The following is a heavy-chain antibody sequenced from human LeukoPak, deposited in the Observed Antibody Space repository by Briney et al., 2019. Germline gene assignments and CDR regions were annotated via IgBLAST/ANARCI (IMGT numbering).Heavy chain of an antibody. D-gene: IGHD6-13*01. J-gene: IGHJ6*02. CDR3: ARDLAAAGRDYYYYGMDV. CDR1: GYTFTSYG. V-gene: IGHV1-18*01. Sequence: ASVKVSCKASGYTFTSYGISWVRQAPGQGLEWMGWISAYNGNTNYAQKLQGRVTMTTDTSTSTAYMELRSLRSDDTAVYYCARDLAAAGRDYYYYGMDVWGQGTTVTVSS. CDR2: ISAYNGNT.